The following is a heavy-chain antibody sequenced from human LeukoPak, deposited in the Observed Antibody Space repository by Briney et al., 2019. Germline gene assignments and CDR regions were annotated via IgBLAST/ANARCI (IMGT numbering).Heavy chain of an antibody. V-gene: IGHV4-4*07. CDR2: IYTSGST. CDR3: ARERDPYYYDSMEGAFDI. Sequence: QTSETLSPTCTVSGGSISSYYWSWIRQPAGKGLEWIGRIYTSGSTNYNPSLRSLVTMSVDTSKNQFSLKLSSVTAADTAVYYCARERDPYYYDSMEGAFDIWGQGTMVTVSS. J-gene: IGHJ3*02. D-gene: IGHD3-22*01. CDR1: GGSISSYY.